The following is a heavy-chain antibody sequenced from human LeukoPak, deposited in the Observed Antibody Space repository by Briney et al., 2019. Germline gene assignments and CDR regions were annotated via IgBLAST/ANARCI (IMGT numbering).Heavy chain of an antibody. CDR1: GYSFTSYW. D-gene: IGHD5-12*01. CDR3: ARRPRYSGYTFDY. CDR2: IDPSDSYT. J-gene: IGHJ4*02. V-gene: IGHV5-10-1*01. Sequence: GESLKISCKGPGYSFTSYWISWVRQMPGKGLEWMGRIDPSDSYTNYSPSFQGHVTISADKSISTAYLQWSSLKASDTAMYYCARRPRYSGYTFDYWGQGTLVTVSS.